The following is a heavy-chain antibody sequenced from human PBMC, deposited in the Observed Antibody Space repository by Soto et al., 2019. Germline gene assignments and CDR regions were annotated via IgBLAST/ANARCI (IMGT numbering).Heavy chain of an antibody. J-gene: IGHJ4*02. CDR1: GLTSGSLA. Sequence: EVQLVESGGGLARPGGPLRLPCPVSGLTSGSLALNWARQAPGKGLEWVAYIHSIRSIIYYADSVKGRFTISRDNAKNSLYLQMDSLRDEDTAVYYCARDARNADYDYWGQGTLVTVSS. CDR2: IHSIRSII. CDR3: ARDARNADYDY. V-gene: IGHV3-48*02. D-gene: IGHD3-16*01.